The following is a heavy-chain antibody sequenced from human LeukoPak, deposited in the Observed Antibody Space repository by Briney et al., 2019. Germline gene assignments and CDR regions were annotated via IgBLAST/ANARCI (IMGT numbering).Heavy chain of an antibody. Sequence: GGSLRLSCAASGFTFSSYAMHWVRQAPGKGLEWVAVISYDGSNKYYADSVKGRFTISRDNSKNTLYLQMNSLRAEDTAVYYRARIAMVRGVIDDYWGQGTLVTVSS. J-gene: IGHJ4*02. V-gene: IGHV3-30*04. CDR2: ISYDGSNK. CDR1: GFTFSSYA. D-gene: IGHD3-10*01. CDR3: ARIAMVRGVIDDY.